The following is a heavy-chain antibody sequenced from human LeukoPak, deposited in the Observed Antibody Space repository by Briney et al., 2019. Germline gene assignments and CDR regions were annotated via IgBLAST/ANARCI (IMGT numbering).Heavy chain of an antibody. CDR2: IYYSGST. CDR1: GGSFSGYY. D-gene: IGHD1-26*01. J-gene: IGHJ3*02. CDR3: ARDISGSSLKGAFDI. V-gene: IGHV4-34*01. Sequence: SETLSLTCAVYGGSFSGYYWSWIRQPPGKGLEWIGSIYYSGSTYYNPSLKSRVTISVDTSKNQFSLKLSSVTAADTAVYYCARDISGSSLKGAFDIWGQGTMVTVSS.